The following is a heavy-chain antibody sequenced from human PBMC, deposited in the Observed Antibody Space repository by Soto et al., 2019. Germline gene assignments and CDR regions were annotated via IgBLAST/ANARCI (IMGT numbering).Heavy chain of an antibody. CDR1: GFTFSDYY. J-gene: IGHJ6*02. CDR2: SRNKDNRYTT. D-gene: IGHD1-26*01. CDR3: VRILPLMDV. Sequence: EVQLVESGGGLVQPGGSLRLSCAASGFTFSDYYMEWVRQAPGKGLEWVARSRNKDNRYTTEHAASVKGRFTISREDSKNLLYLQMNSLKTEDTAVYYCVRILPLMDVWGQGTTVTVSS. V-gene: IGHV3-72*01.